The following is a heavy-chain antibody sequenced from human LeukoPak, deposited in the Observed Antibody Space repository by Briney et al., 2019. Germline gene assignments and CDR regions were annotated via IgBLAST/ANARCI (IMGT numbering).Heavy chain of an antibody. CDR2: IYYSGST. D-gene: IGHD3-22*01. J-gene: IGHJ4*02. V-gene: IGHV4-39*07. CDR3: ARDLLSVTYYYDSSGLGYFDY. CDR1: GGSISSSSYY. Sequence: PSETLSLTCTVSGGSISSSSYYWGWIRQPPGKGLEWIGSIYYSGSTYYNPSLKSRVTISVDTSKNQFSLKLSSVTAADTAVYYCARDLLSVTYYYDSSGLGYFDYWGQGTLVTVSS.